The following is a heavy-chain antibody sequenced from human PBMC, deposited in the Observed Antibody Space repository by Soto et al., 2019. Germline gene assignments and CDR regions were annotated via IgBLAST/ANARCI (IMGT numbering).Heavy chain of an antibody. Sequence: QVQLVQSGAEVKKPGASVKVSCKASGYTFTTYAMHWVRQAPGQSLEWMGWVSADNENTKYSQKFQGRVTITRDTSASTAYMELSSLRFEDTAVYYCARGDAIKYTYWGQDTLVTVSS. CDR1: GYTFTTYA. CDR3: ARGDAIKYTY. CDR2: VSADNENT. V-gene: IGHV1-3*01. D-gene: IGHD5-18*01. J-gene: IGHJ1*01.